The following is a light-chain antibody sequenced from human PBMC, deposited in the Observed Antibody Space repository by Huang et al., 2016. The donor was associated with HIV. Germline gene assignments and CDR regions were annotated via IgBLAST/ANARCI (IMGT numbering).Light chain of an antibody. V-gene: IGKV4-1*01. CDR1: QSVLSPSNNRNH. CDR2: WAS. CDR3: QQYYSIPG. J-gene: IGKJ1*01. Sequence: DIVMTQSPDSLAVSLGGRATITCVSSQSVLSPSNNRNHLAWYQQKPRQPPKLLISWASTRESGVPDRCRGSGSATDFTLTIDNLQAEDVALYFCQQYYSIPGFGQGTYVEV.